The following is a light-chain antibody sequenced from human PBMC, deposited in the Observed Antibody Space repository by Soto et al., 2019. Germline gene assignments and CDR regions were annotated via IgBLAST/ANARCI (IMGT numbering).Light chain of an antibody. CDR1: QSVSTY. Sequence: EIVLIQSPATLSLSPGERATLSCRASQSVSTYLAWYQQKPGQAPRLLIYDASNRGTGIPARFSGSGSGTDFTLSISGLEPEDFAVYYCQQRSNWPPTFGGGTKVEIK. CDR2: DAS. J-gene: IGKJ4*01. V-gene: IGKV3-11*01. CDR3: QQRSNWPPT.